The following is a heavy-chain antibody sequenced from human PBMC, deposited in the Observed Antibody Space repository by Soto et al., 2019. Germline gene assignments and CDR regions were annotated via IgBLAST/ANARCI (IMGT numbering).Heavy chain of an antibody. CDR2: IYYSGST. D-gene: IGHD3-9*01. Sequence: PSETLSLTCTVSGGSISSGDYYWSWIRQPPGKGLEWIGYIYYSGSTYYNPSLKSRVTISVDTSKNQLSLKLSSVTAADTAVYYCARLYYDILTGYAAWFDPWGQGTLVTVSS. V-gene: IGHV4-30-4*01. CDR1: GGSISSGDYY. J-gene: IGHJ5*02. CDR3: ARLYYDILTGYAAWFDP.